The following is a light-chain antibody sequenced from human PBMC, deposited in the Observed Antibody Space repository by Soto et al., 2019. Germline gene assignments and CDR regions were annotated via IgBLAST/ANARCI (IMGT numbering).Light chain of an antibody. CDR1: QSLSSN. CDR2: DAS. V-gene: IGKV3-11*01. Sequence: EIVLTQSPATLSLSPGERATLSCRASQSLSSNFLAWYQQKPGQPPRLLIYDASNRATGIPDRFSGSGSGTDFTLTISSLEPEDFAVYYCQKRSNWPPITFGQGTRLEIK. CDR3: QKRSNWPPIT. J-gene: IGKJ5*01.